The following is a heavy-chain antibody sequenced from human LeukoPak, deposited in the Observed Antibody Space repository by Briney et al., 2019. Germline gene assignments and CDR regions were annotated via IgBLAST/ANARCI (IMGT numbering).Heavy chain of an antibody. CDR3: ARDGRDGYIDY. CDR1: GFTFSSYR. J-gene: IGHJ4*02. V-gene: IGHV3-7*01. D-gene: IGHD5-24*01. Sequence: GGSLRLSCAASGFTFSSYRMSWVRQAAGKVLEWVAIIKEDGSNKYYVDSVKGRFNISRDNAKNSLYLQMNSLRAEDTAVYYCARDGRDGYIDYWGQGTLVTVSS. CDR2: IKEDGSNK.